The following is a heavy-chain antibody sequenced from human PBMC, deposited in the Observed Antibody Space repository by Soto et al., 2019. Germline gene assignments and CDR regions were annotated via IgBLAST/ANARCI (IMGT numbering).Heavy chain of an antibody. CDR1: GGSISSYY. D-gene: IGHD2-21*01. CDR2: IYYSGST. Sequence: PSETLSLTCTVSGGSISSYYWSWIRQPPGKGLEWIGYIYYSGSTNYNPSLKSRITISVDTSKNQFSLKLSPVTAADTAVYYCARRWGGTFDYWGQGTLVTVS. CDR3: ARRWGGTFDY. V-gene: IGHV4-59*01. J-gene: IGHJ4*02.